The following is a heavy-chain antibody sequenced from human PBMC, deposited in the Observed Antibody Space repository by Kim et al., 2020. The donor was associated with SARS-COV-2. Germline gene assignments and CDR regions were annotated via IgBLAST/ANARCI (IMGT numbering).Heavy chain of an antibody. CDR2: INRDGSTR. J-gene: IGHJ4*02. CDR3: ARRQFTSRWYCFDY. D-gene: IGHD6-19*01. V-gene: IGHV3-74*01. Sequence: GGSLRLSCAASGFTFSSHWMHWVRQAPGKGLEWVSRINRDGSTRSYVDSVKGRFTISRDNAKNTLYLQMNSLRDEDTAVYYCARRQFTSRWYCFDYWGQGTLLSVSS. CDR1: GFTFSSHW.